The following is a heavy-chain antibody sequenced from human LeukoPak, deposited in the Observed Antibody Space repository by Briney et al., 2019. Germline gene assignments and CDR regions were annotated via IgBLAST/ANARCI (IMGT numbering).Heavy chain of an antibody. Sequence: SETLSLTCAVYGGSFSGYYWSWIRQPPGKGLEWIGEINHSGSTNYNPSLKSRVTISVDTSKNQFSLKLSSVTAADTAVYYCARGARGYSSRRNHYYFDYWGQGTLVTVSS. CDR1: GGSFSGYY. CDR2: INHSGST. CDR3: ARGARGYSSRRNHYYFDY. D-gene: IGHD6-13*01. V-gene: IGHV4-34*01. J-gene: IGHJ4*02.